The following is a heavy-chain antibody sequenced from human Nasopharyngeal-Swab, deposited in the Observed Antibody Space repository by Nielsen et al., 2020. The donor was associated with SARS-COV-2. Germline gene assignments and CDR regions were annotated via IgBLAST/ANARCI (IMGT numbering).Heavy chain of an antibody. V-gene: IGHV3-53*01. CDR2: IYSGGST. CDR3: ARGEWLRFRYLGYGMDV. CDR1: GFTVSSNY. Sequence: GGSLRLSYAASGFTVSSNYMSWVRQAPGKGLEWVSVIYSGGSTYYADSVKGRFTISRDISKNTLYLQMNSLRAKDTALYYCARGEWLRFRYLGYGMDVWGQGTTVTVSS. D-gene: IGHD5-12*01. J-gene: IGHJ6*02.